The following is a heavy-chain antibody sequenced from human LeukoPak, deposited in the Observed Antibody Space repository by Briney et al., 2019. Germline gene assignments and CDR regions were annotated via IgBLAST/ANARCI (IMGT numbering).Heavy chain of an antibody. CDR3: ARVAGRGYPFDY. V-gene: IGHV4-39*07. D-gene: IGHD6-19*01. Sequence: SETLSLTCTVSGGSISSSSYYWGWIRQPPGKVLEWIGSIYYSGSTYDNPSLKSRVTISVDTSQNQFSLKLSSVTAAETAVYYCARVAGRGYPFDYWGQGTLVTVSS. J-gene: IGHJ4*02. CDR1: GGSISSSSYY. CDR2: IYYSGST.